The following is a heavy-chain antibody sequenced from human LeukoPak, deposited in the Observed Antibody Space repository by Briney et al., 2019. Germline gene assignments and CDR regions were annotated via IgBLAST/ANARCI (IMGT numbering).Heavy chain of an antibody. D-gene: IGHD3-22*01. Sequence: SETLSLTCTVSGVSISSGGYYWSWIRQHPGKGLEWIGYIYYSGSTYYNPSLKSRVTISVDTSKNQFSLKLSSVTAADTAVYYCARDADYDSSGYYPWWFDPWGQGTLVTVSS. CDR3: ARDADYDSSGYYPWWFDP. J-gene: IGHJ5*02. CDR2: IYYSGST. CDR1: GVSISSGGYY. V-gene: IGHV4-31*03.